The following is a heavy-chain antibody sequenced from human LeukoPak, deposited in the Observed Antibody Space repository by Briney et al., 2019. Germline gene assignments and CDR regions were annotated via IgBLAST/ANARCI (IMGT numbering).Heavy chain of an antibody. J-gene: IGHJ4*02. Sequence: GGSLRSSCTASGLNLRTTWLSWVPQCPGKGLDFLAKMRYDGTVKNYMDSVKGRLTISRDNPKSSLYLQMDSPRADDTGVYYRARDPDSSSFDYWSQGALVTVS. D-gene: IGHD6-13*01. CDR2: MRYDGTVK. V-gene: IGHV3-7*01. CDR1: GLNLRTTW. CDR3: ARDPDSSSFDY.